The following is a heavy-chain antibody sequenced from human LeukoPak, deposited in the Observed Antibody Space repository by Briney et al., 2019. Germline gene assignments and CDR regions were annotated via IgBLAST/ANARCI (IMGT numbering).Heavy chain of an antibody. Sequence: PGGSLRLSCAVSGFTFSSYAMSWVRQAPGKGLEWVSAISGSGGSTYYADSVKGRFTISRDNSKNTLYLQMNSLRAEDTAVYYCATTIPPYYDILTGYSDYWGQGTLVTVSS. J-gene: IGHJ4*02. D-gene: IGHD3-9*01. CDR3: ATTIPPYYDILTGYSDY. V-gene: IGHV3-23*01. CDR2: ISGSGGST. CDR1: GFTFSSYA.